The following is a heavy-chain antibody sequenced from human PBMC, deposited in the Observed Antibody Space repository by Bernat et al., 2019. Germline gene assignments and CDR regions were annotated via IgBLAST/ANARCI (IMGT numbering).Heavy chain of an antibody. V-gene: IGHV3-74*01. CDR2: INSDGSVT. Sequence: EVQLVESGGGLVQPGGSLRLSCAASGFTFSSYWMHWVRQAPGKGLVWLSRINSDGSVTAYVDSVKGRFTISRDNAKNTLYLQMNSLRAEDTAVYYCAKDGQLTPYFYYYMDVWGRGTTVTVSS. J-gene: IGHJ6*03. CDR3: AKDGQLTPYFYYYMDV. D-gene: IGHD3-10*01. CDR1: GFTFSSYW.